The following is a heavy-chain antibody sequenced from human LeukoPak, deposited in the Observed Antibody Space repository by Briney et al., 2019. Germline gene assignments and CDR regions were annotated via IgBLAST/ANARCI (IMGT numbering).Heavy chain of an antibody. CDR2: FDPEDGET. Sequence: ASVKVSCKVSGYTFTELSMHWVRQAPGKGLEWMGGFDPEDGETIYAQKFQGRVTMTEDTSTDTAYMELSSLRSEDTAVYYCATDRLPYYYDSSGKFDYWGQGTLVTVSS. V-gene: IGHV1-24*01. D-gene: IGHD3-22*01. J-gene: IGHJ4*02. CDR3: ATDRLPYYYDSSGKFDY. CDR1: GYTFTELS.